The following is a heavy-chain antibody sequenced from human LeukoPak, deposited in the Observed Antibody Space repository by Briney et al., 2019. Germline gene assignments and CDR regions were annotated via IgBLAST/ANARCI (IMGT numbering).Heavy chain of an antibody. V-gene: IGHV3-23*01. CDR1: GFTFSSSA. J-gene: IGHJ4*02. Sequence: GGSLRLSCAASGFTFSSSAMSWVRQAPGKCLEWVSSISGSGGSPYYADSVKGRFTISRDNSKNTLFLQMNSLSAEDTAVYYCAKDGDGIQYFDYWGQGTLVTVSS. CDR3: AKDGDGIQYFDY. CDR2: ISGSGGSP. D-gene: IGHD7-27*01.